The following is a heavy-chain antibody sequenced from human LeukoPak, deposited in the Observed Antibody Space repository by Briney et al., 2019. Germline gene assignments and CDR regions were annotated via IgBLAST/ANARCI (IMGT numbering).Heavy chain of an antibody. Sequence: ASVKVSCKASGYTFTSYAMNWVRQAPGQGLEWVGMINPNGGGTSSAQKFQGRVTMTRDTSTSTVYMDLSSLRSEDTAIYYCARRGGCISTSCNLDYWGQGTLVTVSS. CDR1: GYTFTSYA. V-gene: IGHV1-46*03. CDR2: INPNGGGT. D-gene: IGHD2-2*01. J-gene: IGHJ4*02. CDR3: ARRGGCISTSCNLDY.